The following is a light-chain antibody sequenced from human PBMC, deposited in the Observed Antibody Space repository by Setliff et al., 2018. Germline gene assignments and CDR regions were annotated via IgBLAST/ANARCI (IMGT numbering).Light chain of an antibody. CDR3: SIHRSRGYV. CDR1: GSDVGTSKY. J-gene: IGLJ1*01. CDR2: DVT. V-gene: IGLV2-14*03. Sequence: QSVLAQPASVSGSPGQSITISCTGTGSDVGTSKYVSWYQQHPGKAPKLIIYDVTTRPSGVSNRFSGSKSGNTASLTISGLQAGDEADYYCSIHRSRGYVFGTGTKVTVL.